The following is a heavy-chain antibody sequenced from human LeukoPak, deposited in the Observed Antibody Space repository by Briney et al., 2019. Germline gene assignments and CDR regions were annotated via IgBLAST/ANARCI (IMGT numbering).Heavy chain of an antibody. CDR1: GGSISSTSYY. Sequence: SETLSLTCTVSGGSISSTSYYWDWIRQPPGKGLEWIGSIYYIGSTYYSPSLKSRVTMSVDTSKNQFSLKLSSVTAADTAVYYCARRSSVWYPFDPWGQGTLATVSS. CDR2: IYYIGST. D-gene: IGHD6-19*01. CDR3: ARRSSVWYPFDP. V-gene: IGHV4-39*01. J-gene: IGHJ5*02.